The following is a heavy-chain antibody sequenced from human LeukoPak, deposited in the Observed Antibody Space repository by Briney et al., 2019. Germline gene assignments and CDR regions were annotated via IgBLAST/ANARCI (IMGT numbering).Heavy chain of an antibody. Sequence: GGSLRLSCAASGFTFSSYAMSWVRQAPVKGLEWVSAISGSGGSTYYADSVKGRFTISRDNSKNTLYLQMNSLRAEDTAVYYCAKDPYYDFWSGYYMWGQGTLVTVSS. CDR1: GFTFSSYA. CDR3: AKDPYYDFWSGYYM. D-gene: IGHD3-3*01. V-gene: IGHV3-23*01. J-gene: IGHJ4*02. CDR2: ISGSGGST.